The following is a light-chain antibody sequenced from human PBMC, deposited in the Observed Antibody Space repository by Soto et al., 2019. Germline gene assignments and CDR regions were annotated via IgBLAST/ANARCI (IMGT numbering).Light chain of an antibody. CDR1: QYINNR. CDR3: QQDGSARAT. CDR2: YXS. Sequence: LGVAQVSVTLASILGDRVPLSXRASQYINNRLAWYQHRPGXAPRXXXAYXSTTATGGPDRLSGSGSATDFTLTISRMDPEEFAVYYCQQDGSARATFGQGTKVDIK. V-gene: IGKV3-20*01. J-gene: IGKJ1*01.